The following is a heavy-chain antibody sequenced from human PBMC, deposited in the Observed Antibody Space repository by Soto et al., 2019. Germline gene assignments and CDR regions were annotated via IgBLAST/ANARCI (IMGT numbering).Heavy chain of an antibody. CDR1: GFTFSSYS. J-gene: IGHJ3*02. Sequence: GGSLRLSCAASGFTFSSYSMNWVRQAPGKGLEWFSSISSSSSYIYYADSVKGRFTISRDNATNSLSLQMNSQRAEDTAVYYLATLEDCSGGSCYGDAFDIGGQGTMVTVSS. CDR2: ISSSSSYI. V-gene: IGHV3-21*01. CDR3: ATLEDCSGGSCYGDAFDI. D-gene: IGHD2-15*01.